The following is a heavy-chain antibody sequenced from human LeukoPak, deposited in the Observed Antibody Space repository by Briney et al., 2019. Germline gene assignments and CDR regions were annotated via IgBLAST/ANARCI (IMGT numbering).Heavy chain of an antibody. Sequence: GGSLRLSCAASGFTFSSYSMTWVRQAPGKGLEWVSSISSSSSYIYYADSVKGRFTISRDNAKNSLYLQMNSLRAEDTALYYCARDGGIAVAGPVAFDYWGQGTLVTVSS. D-gene: IGHD6-19*01. CDR1: GFTFSSYS. CDR3: ARDGGIAVAGPVAFDY. CDR2: ISSSSSYI. V-gene: IGHV3-21*01. J-gene: IGHJ4*02.